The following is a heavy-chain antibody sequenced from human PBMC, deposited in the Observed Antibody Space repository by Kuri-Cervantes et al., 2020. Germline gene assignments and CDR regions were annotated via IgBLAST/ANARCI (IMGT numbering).Heavy chain of an antibody. CDR3: AKLRDLEPREQFDY. CDR1: GSTFSSYW. J-gene: IGHJ4*02. V-gene: IGHV3-74*01. CDR2: INSDGSST. D-gene: IGHD1-1*01. Sequence: GSLKISCAASGSTFSSYWMHWVRQAPGKGLVWVSRINSDGSSTSYADSVKGRFTISRDNAKNTLYLQMNSLRAEDTAVYYCAKLRDLEPREQFDYWGQGTLVTVSS.